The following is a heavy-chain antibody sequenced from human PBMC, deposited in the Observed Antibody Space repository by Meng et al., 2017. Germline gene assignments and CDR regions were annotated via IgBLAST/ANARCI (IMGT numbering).Heavy chain of an antibody. Sequence: LSLTCAASGFTFRSYAMHGVRQAPGKGLEWVAVISYDGSNKYYADSGKGRFTISRDNSKNTLYLQMNSLRAEDTAVYYCARATVTKLGLDYWGQGTLVTVSS. CDR3: ARATVTKLGLDY. J-gene: IGHJ4*02. V-gene: IGHV3-30*04. CDR1: GFTFRSYA. D-gene: IGHD4-17*01. CDR2: ISYDGSNK.